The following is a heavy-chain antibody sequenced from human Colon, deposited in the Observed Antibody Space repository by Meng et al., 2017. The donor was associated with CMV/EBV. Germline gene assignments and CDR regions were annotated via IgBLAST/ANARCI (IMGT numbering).Heavy chain of an antibody. D-gene: IGHD2-15*01. CDR2: INPNSGGT. V-gene: IGHV1-2*02. CDR1: GYTFTDFY. Sequence: ASVKVSCKASGYTFTDFYIHWVRQAPGQGLEWMGWINPNSGGTSSAQNFQGRVTMTRDTSISTAYMDLSRLRSDDTAVYYCNRGDYIGYYGMDVWGQGTTVTVSS. J-gene: IGHJ6*02. CDR3: NRGDYIGYYGMDV.